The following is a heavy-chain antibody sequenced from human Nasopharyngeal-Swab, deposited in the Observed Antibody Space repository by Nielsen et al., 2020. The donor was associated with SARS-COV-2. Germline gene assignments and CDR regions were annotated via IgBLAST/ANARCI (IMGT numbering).Heavy chain of an antibody. V-gene: IGHV4-4*02. D-gene: IGHD3-3*01. CDR3: ARDRALRFLEWLNGVRAFDI. CDR2: IYHSGST. CDR1: GGSISSSNW. J-gene: IGHJ3*02. Sequence: SETLSLTCAVSGGSISSSNWWSWVRQPPGKGLEWHGEIYHSGSTNYNPSLKSRVTISVDKSKNQFSLKLSSVTAADTAVYYCARDRALRFLEWLNGVRAFDIWGQGTMVTVSS.